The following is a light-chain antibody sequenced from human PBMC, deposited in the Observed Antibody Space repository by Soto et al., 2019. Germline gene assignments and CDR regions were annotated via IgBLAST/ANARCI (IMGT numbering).Light chain of an antibody. V-gene: IGKV3-20*01. CDR3: QQYVTSPWT. J-gene: IGKJ1*01. CDR2: GAS. Sequence: IVLTQSPGTLSLSPGERATLSCRASHRVISSYLAWFQQRPGRAPRLLIYGASKRATDIPDRFTGSGSGTDFALTISRLEPDDFAVDYCQQYVTSPWTVGQGTKVEIK. CDR1: HRVISSY.